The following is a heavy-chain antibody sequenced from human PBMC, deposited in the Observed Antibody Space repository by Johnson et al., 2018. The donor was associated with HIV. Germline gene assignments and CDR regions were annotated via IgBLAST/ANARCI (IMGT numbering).Heavy chain of an antibody. Sequence: QVQLVESGGGLVKPGGSLRLSCAASGFTFSSYDMSWFRQAPGKGLAWVSYISGSGGTIYYADSVKGRFTIPRDTAKNSLYLQMNSLRAEDTAVYYCAREIGCDDAFDIWGQGTMVTVSS. D-gene: IGHD3-22*01. V-gene: IGHV3-11*04. J-gene: IGHJ3*02. CDR3: AREIGCDDAFDI. CDR2: ISGSGGTI. CDR1: GFTFSSYD.